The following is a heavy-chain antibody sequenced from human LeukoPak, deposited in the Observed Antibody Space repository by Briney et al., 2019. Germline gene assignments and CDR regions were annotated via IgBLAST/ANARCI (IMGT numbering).Heavy chain of an antibody. J-gene: IGHJ4*02. V-gene: IGHV4-39*07. Sequence: SETLSLTCTVSGGSISSYYWSWIRQPPGKGLEWIGSIYYSGSTYYNPSLKSRVTISVDTSKNQFSLKLSSVTAADTAVYYCATTPLLWFGELLRESDYWGQGTLVTVSS. D-gene: IGHD3-10*01. CDR1: GGSISSYY. CDR3: ATTPLLWFGELLRESDY. CDR2: IYYSGST.